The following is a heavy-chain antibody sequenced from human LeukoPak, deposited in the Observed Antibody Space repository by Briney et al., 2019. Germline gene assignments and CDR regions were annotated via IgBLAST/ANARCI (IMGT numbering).Heavy chain of an antibody. CDR2: IYYSGST. CDR3: ARDYDSSGYYPGYFDY. Sequence: PSETLSLTCTVSGGSISSYYWSWIRQPPGKGLEWIGYIYYSGSTNYNPSLKSRVTMSVDTSKNQFSLKLSSVTAADTAVYYCARDYDSSGYYPGYFDYWGQGTLVTVSS. CDR1: GGSISSYY. V-gene: IGHV4-59*12. D-gene: IGHD3-22*01. J-gene: IGHJ4*02.